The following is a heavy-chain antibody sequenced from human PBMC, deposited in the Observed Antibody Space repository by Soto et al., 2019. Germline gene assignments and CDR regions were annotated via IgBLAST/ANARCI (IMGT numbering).Heavy chain of an antibody. CDR1: GFTFSSYA. CDR2: ISGSGGGT. CDR3: AKFGMATTKRSPPYYIDY. V-gene: IGHV3-23*01. Sequence: GGSLRLSCAASGFTFSSYAMSWVRQAPGKGLEWVSSISGSGGGTYYADSVKGRFTFSRDNSKNTLYLQMNSLRAEDTAVYYCAKFGMATTKRSPPYYIDYWGQGALVTSPQ. D-gene: IGHD1-1*01. J-gene: IGHJ4*02.